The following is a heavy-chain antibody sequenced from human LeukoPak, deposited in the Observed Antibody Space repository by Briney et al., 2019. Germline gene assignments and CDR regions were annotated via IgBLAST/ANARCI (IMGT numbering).Heavy chain of an antibody. J-gene: IGHJ4*02. CDR1: GGSISSSSYY. V-gene: IGHV4-61*03. Sequence: SETLSLTCTVSGGSISSSSYYWSWIRQPPGKGLEWIGYIYYSGSTNYNPSLKSRLSISVDTSKNHFSLKLSSVTAADTAIYYCARVLDSGYSDYWGQGTLVTVSS. CDR3: ARVLDSGYSDY. D-gene: IGHD1-26*01. CDR2: IYYSGST.